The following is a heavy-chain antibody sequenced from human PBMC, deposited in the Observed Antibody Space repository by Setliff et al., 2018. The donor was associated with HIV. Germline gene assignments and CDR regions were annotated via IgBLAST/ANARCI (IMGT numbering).Heavy chain of an antibody. CDR2: ISTSGRT. D-gene: IGHD3-22*01. CDR3: ARADNYYYDSGAFKSGLDAFDI. Sequence: PSETLSLTCTVSGGSISSYYWSWIRQPPGKGLEWIGHISTSGRTNYNPSLMSRLTISVDTSKNQFSLKLSSVTAADTADYHCARADNYYYDSGAFKSGLDAFDIWGQGTMVTVSS. V-gene: IGHV4-4*08. J-gene: IGHJ3*02. CDR1: GGSISSYY.